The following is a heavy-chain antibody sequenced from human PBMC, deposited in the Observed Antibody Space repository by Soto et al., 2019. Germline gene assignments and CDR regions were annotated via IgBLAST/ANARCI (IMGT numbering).Heavy chain of an antibody. CDR2: INGDNGNT. V-gene: IGHV1-3*01. CDR1: GYTFTSYA. J-gene: IGHJ5*02. D-gene: IGHD5-18*01. Sequence: ASVKVSCKASGYTFTSYAMHWVRQAPGQRLEWMGWINGDNGNTKYSQKFQGRVTITRDTSASTAYMELSSLRSEDAAVYYCARLVDTAMFSWGQGTLVTVSS. CDR3: ARLVDTAMFS.